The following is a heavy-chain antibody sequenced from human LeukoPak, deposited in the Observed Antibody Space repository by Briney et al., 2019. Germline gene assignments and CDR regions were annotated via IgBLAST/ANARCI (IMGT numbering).Heavy chain of an antibody. CDR1: GGSFSGYY. D-gene: IGHD6-13*01. V-gene: IGHV4-34*01. J-gene: IGHJ4*02. CDR3: ARGPNAAAGPRYFDY. Sequence: KASETLSLTCAVYGGSFSGYYWSWIRQPPGKGLEWIGEINHSGSPNYNPSLKSRVTISVDTSKNQFSLKLSSVTAADTAVYYCARGPNAAAGPRYFDYWGQGTLVTVSS. CDR2: INHSGSP.